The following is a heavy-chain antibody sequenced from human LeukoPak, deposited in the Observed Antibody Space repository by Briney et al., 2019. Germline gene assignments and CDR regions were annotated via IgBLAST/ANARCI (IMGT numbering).Heavy chain of an antibody. D-gene: IGHD3-10*01. V-gene: IGHV4-59*01. CDR3: ASWGSGVGAFDI. Sequence: SETLSLTCTVSGGSISSYYWSWIRQPPGKGLEWIGYIYYSGSTNYNPSLKSRVTISVDTSKNQFSLKLSSVTAADTAVYYCASWGSGVGAFDIWGQGTMVTVSS. CDR1: GGSISSYY. CDR2: IYYSGST. J-gene: IGHJ3*02.